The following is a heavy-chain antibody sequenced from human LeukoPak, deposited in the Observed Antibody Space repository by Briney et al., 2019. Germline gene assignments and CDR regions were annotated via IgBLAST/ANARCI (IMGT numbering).Heavy chain of an antibody. CDR3: AKNLWFGELLARNDAFDI. V-gene: IGHV3-9*01. D-gene: IGHD3-10*01. Sequence: GGSLRLSCAASGFTFDDYAMHWVRQAPGKGLEWVSGISWNSGSIGYADSVKGRFTISRDNAKNSLYLQMNSLRAEDTALYYCAKNLWFGELLARNDAFDIWGQGTMVTVSS. CDR1: GFTFDDYA. J-gene: IGHJ3*02. CDR2: ISWNSGSI.